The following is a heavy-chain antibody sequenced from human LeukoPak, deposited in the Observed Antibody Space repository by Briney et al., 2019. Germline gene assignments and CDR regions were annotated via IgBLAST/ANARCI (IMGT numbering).Heavy chain of an antibody. CDR3: ARNFGGGDSSGPYY. V-gene: IGHV3-20*04. Sequence: GGSLRLSCAASGFTFNDYGMSWVCQAPGKGLEWVSGINWNGGSTGYVDSVKGRFIISRDNAKNSLYLQMNSLRAEDTAFYYCARNFGGGDSSGPYYWGQGTLVTVSS. CDR2: INWNGGST. D-gene: IGHD3-22*01. J-gene: IGHJ4*02. CDR1: GFTFNDYG.